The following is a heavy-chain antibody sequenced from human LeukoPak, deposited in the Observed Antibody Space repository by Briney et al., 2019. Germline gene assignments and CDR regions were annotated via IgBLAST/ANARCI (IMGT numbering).Heavy chain of an antibody. CDR1: GFTFSSHD. D-gene: IGHD6-13*01. V-gene: IGHV3-13*01. CDR3: ARYSSSSSFDY. CDR2: IGTAGDT. Sequence: GGSLRLSCAASGFTFSSHDMHWVRQATGKGLEWVSAIGTAGDTYYPGSVKGRFTISRENAKNSLYLQMNSLRAGDTAVYYCARYSSSSSFDYWGQGTLVTVSS. J-gene: IGHJ4*02.